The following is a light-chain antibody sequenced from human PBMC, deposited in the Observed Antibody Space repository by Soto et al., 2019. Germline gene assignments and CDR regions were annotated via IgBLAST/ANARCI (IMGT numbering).Light chain of an antibody. J-gene: IGKJ1*01. CDR1: QSISTS. CDR2: RAS. V-gene: IGKV1-5*03. CDR3: QQYNSSSRT. Sequence: DIQMTQSPSTVSAFVGDRVTITCRASQSISTSLAWYQHKTGKAPKLLIYRASTLQSGVPTRFSGSGSAAEFTLSISSLQPDDFATYYCQQYNSSSRTFGQGTRWIS.